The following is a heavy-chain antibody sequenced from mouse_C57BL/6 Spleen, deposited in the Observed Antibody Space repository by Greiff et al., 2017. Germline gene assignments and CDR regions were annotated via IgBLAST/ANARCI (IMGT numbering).Heavy chain of an antibody. CDR2: IYPNNGGN. J-gene: IGHJ2*01. D-gene: IGHD2-4*01. CDR1: GYTFTDYY. V-gene: IGHV1-34*01. CDR3: ARRGLRLYFDY. Sequence: VHVKQSGPELVKPGASVKMSCKASGYTFTDYYMHWVKQSHGKSLEWIGYIYPNNGGNGYNQKFKGKATLTVDKSSSTAYMELRSLTSEDSAVCYCARRGLRLYFDYWGQGTTLTVSS.